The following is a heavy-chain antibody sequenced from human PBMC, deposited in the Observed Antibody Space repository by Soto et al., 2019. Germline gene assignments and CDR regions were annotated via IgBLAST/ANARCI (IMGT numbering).Heavy chain of an antibody. D-gene: IGHD5-18*01. J-gene: IGHJ6*02. CDR3: ARAGRDTTMVYFYYYGMDV. CDR1: GFTFSSYA. V-gene: IGHV3-30-3*01. Sequence: QVQLVESGGGVVQPGRSLRLSCAASGFTFSSYAMHWVRQAPGKGLEWVAVISYDGSNKYYADSVKGRFTISRDNAKNSLYLQMNSLRAEDTAVYYCARAGRDTTMVYFYYYGMDVWGQGTTVTVSS. CDR2: ISYDGSNK.